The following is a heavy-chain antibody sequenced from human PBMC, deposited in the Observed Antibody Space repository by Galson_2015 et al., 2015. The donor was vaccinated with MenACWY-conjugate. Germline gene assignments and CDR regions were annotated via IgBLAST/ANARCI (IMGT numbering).Heavy chain of an antibody. Sequence: SVKVSCKASGGTFSSYAISWVRQAPGQGLEWMGRIIPILGIANYAQKFQGRVTITADKSTSTAYMELSSLRSEDTAVYYCARDRMYYYDSSGYSAVDYLGQGTLVTVSS. CDR3: ARDRMYYYDSSGYSAVDY. V-gene: IGHV1-69*04. CDR2: IIPILGIA. D-gene: IGHD3-22*01. J-gene: IGHJ4*02. CDR1: GGTFSSYA.